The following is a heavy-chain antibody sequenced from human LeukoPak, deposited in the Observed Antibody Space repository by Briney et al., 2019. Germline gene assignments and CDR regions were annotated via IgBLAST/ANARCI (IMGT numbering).Heavy chain of an antibody. CDR1: GYSFITYW. V-gene: IGHV5-51*01. D-gene: IGHD3-10*01. J-gene: IGHJ4*02. CDR3: ARQMVRGDPYLDY. CDR2: IYPGDSDT. Sequence: GESLKISCKGSGYSFITYWIGWVRQMPGKGLEWMGIIYPGDSDTRYSPSFQGQVTISAEKSISTTYLQWSSLKASDTAMYYCARQMVRGDPYLDYWGQGTLVTVSS.